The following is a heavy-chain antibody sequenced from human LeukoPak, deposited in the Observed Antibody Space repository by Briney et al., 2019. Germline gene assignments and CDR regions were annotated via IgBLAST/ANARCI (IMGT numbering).Heavy chain of an antibody. CDR2: MNPNSGNT. D-gene: IGHD2-2*01. CDR1: GYTFTSYD. CDR3: ARSYRYCSSTSCRNRGYFDY. Sequence: APVKVSCKASGYTFTSYDINWVRQATGQGLEWMGWMNPNSGNTGYAQKFQGRVTMTRNTSISTAYMELSSLRSEDTAVYYCARSYRYCSSTSCRNRGYFDYWGQGTLVTVSS. J-gene: IGHJ4*02. V-gene: IGHV1-8*01.